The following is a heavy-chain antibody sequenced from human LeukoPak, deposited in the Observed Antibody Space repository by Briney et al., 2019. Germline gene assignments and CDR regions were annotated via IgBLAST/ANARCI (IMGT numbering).Heavy chain of an antibody. Sequence: GGSLRLSCSASGFTFSSYGMHWVRQAPGKGLEYVSAISSNGESTYYADSVKGRFTISRDNSKNTLYLQMSSLTTEDTAVYYCAPYSSGWFSGIEYWGQGTLVTASS. CDR3: APYSSGWFSGIEY. CDR2: ISSNGEST. V-gene: IGHV3-64D*06. CDR1: GFTFSSYG. J-gene: IGHJ4*02. D-gene: IGHD6-13*01.